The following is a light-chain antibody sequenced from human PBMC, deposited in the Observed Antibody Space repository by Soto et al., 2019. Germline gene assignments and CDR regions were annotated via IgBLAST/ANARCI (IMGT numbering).Light chain of an antibody. CDR1: QSVSSY. Sequence: EIVLTHSPATLSLSPGERATLSCRASQSVSSYLAWYQQKPGQAPRLLIYDASNRATGIPARFSGSGSGTDFPLTISSLAPEDFAVYYCQKRSNWLTFGRGTKVEIK. CDR2: DAS. CDR3: QKRSNWLT. J-gene: IGKJ4*01. V-gene: IGKV3-11*01.